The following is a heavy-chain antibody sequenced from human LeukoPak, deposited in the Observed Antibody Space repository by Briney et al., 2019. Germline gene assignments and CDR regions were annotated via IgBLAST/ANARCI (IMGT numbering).Heavy chain of an antibody. CDR2: ISAYNGNT. CDR1: GYTFTSYG. Sequence: GASVKVSCKASGYTFTSYGISWVRQAPGQGLEWMGWISAYNGNTNYAQKLQGRVTMTTDTSTSTAYMELRSLRSDDTAVYYCARDLRGAYCSSTSCYSLTETDAFDIWGQGTMVTVSS. J-gene: IGHJ3*02. D-gene: IGHD2-2*01. CDR3: ARDLRGAYCSSTSCYSLTETDAFDI. V-gene: IGHV1-18*01.